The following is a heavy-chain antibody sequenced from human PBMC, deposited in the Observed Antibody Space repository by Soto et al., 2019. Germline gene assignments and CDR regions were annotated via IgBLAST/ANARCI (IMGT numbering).Heavy chain of an antibody. Sequence: EVQLVESGGGLVKPGGSLRLSCAASGYTFSSYSMNWVRQAPGKGLEWVSSISSSSSYIYYADSVKGRFTISRDNAKNSLYLQMNSLRAEHTAVYYCASGYFDWLPDYWGQGTLVTVSS. CDR2: ISSSSSYI. J-gene: IGHJ4*02. CDR3: ASGYFDWLPDY. D-gene: IGHD3-9*01. V-gene: IGHV3-21*01. CDR1: GYTFSSYS.